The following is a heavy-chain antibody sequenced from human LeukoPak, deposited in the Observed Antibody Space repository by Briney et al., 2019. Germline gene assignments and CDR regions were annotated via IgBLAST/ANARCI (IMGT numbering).Heavy chain of an antibody. J-gene: IGHJ4*02. CDR1: GYSFTSYW. D-gene: IGHD3-10*01. V-gene: IGHV5-10-1*01. CDR2: IDPSDSYT. Sequence: GESLKISCKGSGYSFTSYWISWVRQMPGKGLEWMGRIDPSDSYTNYSPSFQGHVTISADKSISTAHLQWSSLKASDTAMYYCARGPSYYGSGSTYYFDYWGQGTLVTVSS. CDR3: ARGPSYYGSGSTYYFDY.